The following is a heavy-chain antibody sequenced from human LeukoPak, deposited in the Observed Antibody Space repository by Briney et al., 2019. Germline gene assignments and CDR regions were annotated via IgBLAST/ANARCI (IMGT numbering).Heavy chain of an antibody. D-gene: IGHD3-10*01. Sequence: GGSLRLSCAASGFSFKTYAMHWVRQAPGKGLQWVSYISSSSTIYYADSVKGRFTISRDNAKNSLYLQMNSLRAEDTAVYYCARALWFGETFPAYWGQGTLVTVSS. CDR1: GFSFKTYA. J-gene: IGHJ4*02. V-gene: IGHV3-48*01. CDR2: ISSSSTI. CDR3: ARALWFGETFPAY.